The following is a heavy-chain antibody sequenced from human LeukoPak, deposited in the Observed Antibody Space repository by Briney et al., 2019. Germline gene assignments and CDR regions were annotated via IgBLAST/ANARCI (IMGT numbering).Heavy chain of an antibody. CDR1: GLTFSNYW. CDR2: IKSDGRTT. Sequence: GGSLRLSCAASGLTFSNYWMHWVRQAPGKGLVWVSRIKSDGRTTYYADSVKGRFTISRDDAKNTLYLQMHSLRAEDTAVYYCARAGVAVAYFYYFDYWGQGSLVTVSS. V-gene: IGHV3-74*01. J-gene: IGHJ4*02. D-gene: IGHD6-19*01. CDR3: ARAGVAVAYFYYFDY.